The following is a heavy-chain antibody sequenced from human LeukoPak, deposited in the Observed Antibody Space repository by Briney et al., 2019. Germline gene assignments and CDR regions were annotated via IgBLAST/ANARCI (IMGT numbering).Heavy chain of an antibody. J-gene: IGHJ6*03. Sequence: SETLSLTCAVYGGSFSGYYWSWIRQPPGKGLEWIGEINHSGSTNYNPSLKSRVTISVDTSKNQFSLKVRSVTAADTAVYYCARVAYSFSINDWSRIGLGAYPTKYYYYMDVWGKGTTVTVSS. CDR2: INHSGST. CDR1: GGSFSGYY. D-gene: IGHD5-18*01. V-gene: IGHV4-34*01. CDR3: ARVAYSFSINDWSRIGLGAYPTKYYYYMDV.